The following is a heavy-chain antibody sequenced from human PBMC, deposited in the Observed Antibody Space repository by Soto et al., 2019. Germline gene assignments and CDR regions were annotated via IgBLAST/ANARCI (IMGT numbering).Heavy chain of an antibody. D-gene: IGHD3-3*01. J-gene: IGHJ4*02. Sequence: GALRLSCAASGFTFSDGWMSWVRPAPGKGLEWVGRIKSKTDGGTTDYAAPVKGRFTISRDDSKNTLYLQMNSLKTEDTAVYYCTAHVLRFLEWLFDYFDYWGQGTLVTVSS. CDR3: TAHVLRFLEWLFDYFDY. CDR2: IKSKTDGGTT. CDR1: GFTFSDGW. V-gene: IGHV3-15*01.